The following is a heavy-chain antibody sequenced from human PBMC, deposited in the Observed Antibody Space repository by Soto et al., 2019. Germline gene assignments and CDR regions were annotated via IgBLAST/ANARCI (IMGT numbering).Heavy chain of an antibody. CDR1: GFTISSDY. Sequence: EVQLAECGGELIQPGGSLRLSCADSGFTISSDYMSWVRQAPGKGLEWVSVIYTGGSTYYADSVKGRFTFSRDNSKNTLYLQMNSLRAEDTAVYYCARAYGGNPALFDPWGQGTLVTVSS. D-gene: IGHD4-17*01. CDR3: ARAYGGNPALFDP. J-gene: IGHJ5*02. CDR2: IYTGGST. V-gene: IGHV3-53*01.